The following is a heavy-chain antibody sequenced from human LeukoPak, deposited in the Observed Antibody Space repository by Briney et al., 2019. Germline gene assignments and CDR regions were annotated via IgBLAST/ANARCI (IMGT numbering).Heavy chain of an antibody. CDR2: IYYSGST. V-gene: IGHV4-39*01. CDR1: GGSISSSSYY. CDR3: ARTLTEPKLDYYYYYMDV. J-gene: IGHJ6*03. Sequence: PSETLSLTCTVSGGSISSSSYYWGWIRQPPGKGLEWIGSIYYSGSTYYNPSLKSRVIISVDTSKNQFSLKLSSVTAADTAVYYCARTLTEPKLDYYYYYMDVWGKGTTVTVSS. D-gene: IGHD1-14*01.